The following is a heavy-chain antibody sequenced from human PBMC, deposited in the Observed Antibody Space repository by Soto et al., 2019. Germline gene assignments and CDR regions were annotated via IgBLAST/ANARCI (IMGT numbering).Heavy chain of an antibody. CDR3: AAVLSGVTTFDDYYYYGMDV. CDR2: INPNSGGT. Sequence: ASVKVSCKASGYTFTGYYMHWVRQAPGQGLEWMGWINPNSGGTNYAQKFQGWVTITRDTSISTAYMELSSLRSEDTAVYYCAAVLSGVTTFDDYYYYGMDVWGQGTTVTVSS. J-gene: IGHJ6*02. D-gene: IGHD3-16*01. V-gene: IGHV1-2*04. CDR1: GYTFTGYY.